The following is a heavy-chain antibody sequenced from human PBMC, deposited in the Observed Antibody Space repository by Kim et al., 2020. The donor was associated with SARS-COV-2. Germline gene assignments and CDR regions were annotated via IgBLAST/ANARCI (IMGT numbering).Heavy chain of an antibody. CDR1: GFTFNTYG. CDR2: ISYDGSHK. D-gene: IGHD1-26*01. CDR3: ARSFSGSYFAYDY. V-gene: IGHV3-30*03. J-gene: IGHJ4*02. Sequence: GGSLRLSCAASGFTFNTYGIHWVRQAPGKGLEWVAVISYDGSHKYYADSVKGRFTISRDNSKNTLYLQMNSLRIEDTAVYYFARSFSGSYFAYDYWGQGTLVTVSS.